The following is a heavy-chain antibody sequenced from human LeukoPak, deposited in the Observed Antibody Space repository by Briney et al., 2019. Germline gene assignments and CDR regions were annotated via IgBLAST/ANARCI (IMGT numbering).Heavy chain of an antibody. J-gene: IGHJ4*02. CDR2: ITWDGGTS. V-gene: IGHV3-43*01. CDR3: AKDMNYHASGNYYNGLFDN. Sequence: GGSLRLSCTASGFVFYAYTMRWGRHGPGGGLGWGSLITWDGGTSYYGDSVKGRFTISRDNRKKSLYLQMKSLRTEDTAVYYCAKDMNYHASGNYYNGLFDNWRQGTLVTVSP. CDR1: GFVFYAYT. D-gene: IGHD3-10*01.